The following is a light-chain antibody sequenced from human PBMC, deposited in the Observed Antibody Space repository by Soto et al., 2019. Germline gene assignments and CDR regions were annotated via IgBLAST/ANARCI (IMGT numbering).Light chain of an antibody. V-gene: IGKV3-15*01. Sequence: EIVMTQSTATLSVSPGERATLSCRASQSISSNLAWYQQKPGQAPRLLIYGPSTRATGIPARFSGSGSGTEFTLTISSLQSEDFAVYYCQQYNNWPLTFGGGTKVEIK. J-gene: IGKJ4*01. CDR1: QSISSN. CDR2: GPS. CDR3: QQYNNWPLT.